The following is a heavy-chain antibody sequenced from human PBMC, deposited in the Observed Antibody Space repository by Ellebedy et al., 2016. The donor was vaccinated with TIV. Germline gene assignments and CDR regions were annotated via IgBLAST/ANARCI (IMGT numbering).Heavy chain of an antibody. D-gene: IGHD3-16*01. CDR1: GFTFSNYA. J-gene: IGHJ4*02. CDR2: IHDSGVNT. V-gene: IGHV3-23*01. Sequence: PGGSLRLSCAASGFTFSNYAMTWVRQAPGKGLEWVSSIHDSGVNTYYADSVKGRFTISRDNSKDTLYLQMNSLRAEDTAVYYCAKDPITFLGGIIAFWGQGTLVSVSS. CDR3: AKDPITFLGGIIAF.